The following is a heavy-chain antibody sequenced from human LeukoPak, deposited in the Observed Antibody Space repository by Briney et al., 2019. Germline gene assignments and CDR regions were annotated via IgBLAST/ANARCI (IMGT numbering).Heavy chain of an antibody. CDR3: AKDAGYSYGYGDY. V-gene: IGHV3-30*18. D-gene: IGHD5-18*01. J-gene: IGHJ4*02. CDR1: GFTFSSYG. CDR2: ISYDGSNK. Sequence: GGSLRLPCAASGFTFSSYGMHWVRQAPGKGLEWVAVISYDGSNKYYADSVKGRFTISRDNSKNTLYLQMNSLRAEDTAVYYCAKDAGYSYGYGDYWGQGTLVTVSS.